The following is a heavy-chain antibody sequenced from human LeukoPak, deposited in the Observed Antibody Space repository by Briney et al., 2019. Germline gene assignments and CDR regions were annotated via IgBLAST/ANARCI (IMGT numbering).Heavy chain of an antibody. Sequence: SETLSLTCAVSGASMSSYHWSWIRQSAGKGLEWIGLIYTSGTSNYNSSLKSRVTMSVDTSKRQFSLKLNSVTAADTAVYYCARAREYKQWAFDLWGQGTMVTVSS. J-gene: IGHJ3*01. CDR3: ARAREYKQWAFDL. V-gene: IGHV4-4*07. D-gene: IGHD6-19*01. CDR2: IYTSGTS. CDR1: GASMSSYH.